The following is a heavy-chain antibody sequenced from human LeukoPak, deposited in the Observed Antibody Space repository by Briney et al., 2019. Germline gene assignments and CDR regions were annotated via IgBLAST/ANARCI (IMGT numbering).Heavy chain of an antibody. V-gene: IGHV3-23*01. J-gene: IGHJ4*02. CDR2: INGGHT. Sequence: PGGSLRLSCVASGFTFSSYGMSWVRQPPGKGLEWVSAINGGHTYYADSVKGRFTISRDDSKNTVFLQMNSLRAEGTAVYYCAKEAAGIAAAENWGQGTLVTVSS. D-gene: IGHD6-13*01. CDR3: AKEAAGIAAAEN. CDR1: GFTFSSYG.